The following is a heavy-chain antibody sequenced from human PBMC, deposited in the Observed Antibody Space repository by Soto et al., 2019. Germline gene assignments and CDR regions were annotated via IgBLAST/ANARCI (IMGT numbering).Heavy chain of an antibody. CDR2: ISSSGSTI. CDR1: GFTFSSYE. CDR3: ARDIALQHYYYYGMDV. D-gene: IGHD6-13*01. V-gene: IGHV3-48*03. Sequence: GGSLRLSCAASGFTFSSYEMNWVRQAPGKGLEWVSYISSSGSTIYYADSVKGRFTISRDNSKNTLYLQMNSLRAEDTAVYYCARDIALQHYYYYGMDVWGQGTTVTVSS. J-gene: IGHJ6*02.